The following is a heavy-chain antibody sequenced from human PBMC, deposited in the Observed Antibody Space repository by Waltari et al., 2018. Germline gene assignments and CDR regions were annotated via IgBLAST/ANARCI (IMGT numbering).Heavy chain of an antibody. CDR3: TTGHCGSDCYIYFY. CDR2: IRGISDNYAT. J-gene: IGHJ4*02. V-gene: IGHV3-73*01. D-gene: IGHD2-21*02. Sequence: EVQLVESGGDLVRPGGSLKLSCSVSGFPSRSSSLHGVRQASGKGREWVGRIRGISDNYATEYAASVRGRFTFSRDDSKNTAYLQMNSLKTEDTAVYYCTTGHCGSDCYIYFYWGLGTLVTVSS. CDR1: GFPSRSSS.